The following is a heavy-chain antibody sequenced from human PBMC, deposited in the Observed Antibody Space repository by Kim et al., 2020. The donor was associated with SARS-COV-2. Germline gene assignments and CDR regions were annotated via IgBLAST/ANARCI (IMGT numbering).Heavy chain of an antibody. Sequence: GGSLRLSCAASGFTFSSYDMHWVRQATGKGLEWVSAIGTAGDTYYPGSVKGRFTISRENAKNSLYLQMNSLRAGDTAVYYCARGRWYYDFWSGYKGGEYCSAPWAKGPRVTVS. CDR2: IGTAGDT. J-gene: IGHJ5*02. D-gene: IGHD3-3*01. V-gene: IGHV3-13*01. CDR3: ARGRWYYDFWSGYKGGEYCSAP. CDR1: GFTFSSYD.